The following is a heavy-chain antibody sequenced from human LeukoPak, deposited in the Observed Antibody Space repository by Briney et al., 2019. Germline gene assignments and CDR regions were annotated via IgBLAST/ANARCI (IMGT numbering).Heavy chain of an antibody. CDR3: ARAPGGSIAHDY. CDR1: GYTFTGYY. Sequence: ASVKVSCKASGYTFTGYYIHWVRQAPGKGLEWMGWINPNSGGTTYAQKFQGRVTMTRDTSISTAHMELSRLRSDDTAVYYCARAPGGSIAHDYWGQGTLVTVSS. CDR2: INPNSGGT. J-gene: IGHJ4*02. D-gene: IGHD6-13*01. V-gene: IGHV1-2*02.